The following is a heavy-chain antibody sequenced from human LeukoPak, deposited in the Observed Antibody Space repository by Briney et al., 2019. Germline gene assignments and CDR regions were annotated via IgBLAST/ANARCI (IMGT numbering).Heavy chain of an antibody. CDR1: GYSFTNYW. D-gene: IGHD6-19*01. V-gene: IGHV5-51*01. J-gene: IGHJ4*02. Sequence: GESLKISCQVSGYSFTNYWIVWVRQMPGQGLEYMGIIHPGDSNTKYSPSFEGQVIISVDKSISTAYLQWSSLKASDSAIYYCARRRGDTVAGPDYWGQGTLVTVSS. CDR3: ARRRGDTVAGPDY. CDR2: IHPGDSNT.